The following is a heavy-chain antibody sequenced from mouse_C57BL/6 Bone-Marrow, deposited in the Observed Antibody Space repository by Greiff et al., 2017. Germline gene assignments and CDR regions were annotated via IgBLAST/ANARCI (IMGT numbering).Heavy chain of an antibody. CDR3: ATYYNNGGFAY. D-gene: IGHD2-5*01. Sequence: EVKLVEPGGGLVKPGGSLKLSCAASGFTFSSYAMSWVRQTPEKRLEWVATISAGGSYTYYPDNVKSQFTISRDNAKNNLYLHMSHLKSEDTAMLYCATYYNNGGFAYWGQGTLVTVSA. V-gene: IGHV5-4*03. CDR2: ISAGGSYT. CDR1: GFTFSSYA. J-gene: IGHJ3*01.